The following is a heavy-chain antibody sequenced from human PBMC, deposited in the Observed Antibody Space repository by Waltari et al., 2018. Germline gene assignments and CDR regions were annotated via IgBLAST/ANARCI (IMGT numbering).Heavy chain of an antibody. CDR2: INPNTGGT. CDR1: GYNFIGYY. Sequence: QVQLVQSGAEVKKPGASVNVSCKASGYNFIGYYIHWVRQAPGLGLEWMGWINPNTGGTKYAQKYQGRVTLTRDTSISTAYMELSSLGSDDMAVFYCARQAARNFDYWGQGTLVTVSS. V-gene: IGHV1-2*02. CDR3: ARQAARNFDY. J-gene: IGHJ4*02.